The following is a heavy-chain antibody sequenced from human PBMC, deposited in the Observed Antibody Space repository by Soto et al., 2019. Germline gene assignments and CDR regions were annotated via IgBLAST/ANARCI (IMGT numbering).Heavy chain of an antibody. CDR2: IIPIFGTA. D-gene: IGHD3-3*01. CDR3: ARTPIWSGLAAGGNINWFDP. J-gene: IGHJ5*02. Sequence: RASVKVSCKASGGTFSSYAISWVRQAPGQGLEWMGGIIPIFGTANYAQKFQGRVTITADESTSTAYMELSSLRSEDTAVYYCARTPIWSGLAAGGNINWFDPWGQGTLVTVSS. V-gene: IGHV1-69*13. CDR1: GGTFSSYA.